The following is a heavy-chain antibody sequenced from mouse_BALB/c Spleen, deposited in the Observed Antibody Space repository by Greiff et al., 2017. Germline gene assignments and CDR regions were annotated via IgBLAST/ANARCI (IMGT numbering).Heavy chain of an antibody. CDR1: GFSLTSYG. CDR2: IWRGGST. CDR3: AKNSWLLPWYFDV. Sequence: QVQLQQSGPSLVQPSQSLSITCTVSGFSLTSYGVHWVRQSPGKGLEWLGVIWRGGSTDYNAAFMSRLSITKDNSKSQVFFKMNSLQADDTAIYYCAKNSWLLPWYFDVWGAGTTVTVSS. V-gene: IGHV2-5-1*01. J-gene: IGHJ1*01. D-gene: IGHD2-3*01.